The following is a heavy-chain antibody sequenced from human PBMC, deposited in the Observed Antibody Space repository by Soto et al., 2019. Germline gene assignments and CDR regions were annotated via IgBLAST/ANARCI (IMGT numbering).Heavy chain of an antibody. D-gene: IGHD2-2*01. CDR1: GFIFHDYA. CDR2: ISWNSDTI. CDR3: AKSFLGYCSSSRCAGAFDI. Sequence: EVQLVESGGGLVQPGRSLRLSCAASGFIFHDYAMHWVRQAPGKGLEWVSGISWNSDTIVYADSVKGRFTITRDNAKNSLYLQMNSLRAEDTALYYCAKSFLGYCSSSRCAGAFDIWGQGTMVTVSS. V-gene: IGHV3-9*01. J-gene: IGHJ3*02.